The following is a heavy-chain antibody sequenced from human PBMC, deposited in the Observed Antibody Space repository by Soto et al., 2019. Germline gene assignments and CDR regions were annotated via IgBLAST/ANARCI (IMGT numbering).Heavy chain of an antibody. CDR2: IYHSGST. CDR1: GVSISSGGYS. V-gene: IGHV4-31*03. CDR3: ARYKYSSAA. D-gene: IGHD6-25*01. J-gene: IGHJ5*02. Sequence: QVQLQESGPGLVKPSQTLSLTCTVSGVSISSGGYSWTWIRQFPGKALEWIGYIYHSGSTQYNPSVRSRVTMSVDTSKNQFSLNMTSVTAADTAMYFCARYKYSSAAWGQGTLVIVSS.